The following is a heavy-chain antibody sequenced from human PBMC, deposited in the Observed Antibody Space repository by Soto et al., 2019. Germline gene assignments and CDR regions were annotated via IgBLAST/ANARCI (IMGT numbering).Heavy chain of an antibody. Sequence: ASVKVSCKASGGTFSSYAISWVRQAPGQGLEWMGGIIPIFGTANYAQKFQGRVTITADESTSTAYMELSSLRSEDTAVYYCARGPDIVLVPAAGVPFFDYWGQGTLVTVSS. J-gene: IGHJ4*02. D-gene: IGHD2-2*01. CDR3: ARGPDIVLVPAAGVPFFDY. CDR2: IIPIFGTA. CDR1: GGTFSSYA. V-gene: IGHV1-69*13.